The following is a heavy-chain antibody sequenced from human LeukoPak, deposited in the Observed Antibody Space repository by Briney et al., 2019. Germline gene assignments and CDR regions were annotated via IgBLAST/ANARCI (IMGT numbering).Heavy chain of an antibody. CDR2: ISSSGSTI. J-gene: IGHJ3*02. CDR1: GFTFSDYY. CDR3: ARLDIQLDAFDI. V-gene: IGHV3-11*04. Sequence: GGSLRLSCAASGFTFSDYYMSWIRQAPGKGLEWVSYISSSGSTIYYADSVKGLFTISRDNAKNSLYLQMNSLRAEDTAVYYCARLDIQLDAFDIWGQGTMVTVSS. D-gene: IGHD5-18*01.